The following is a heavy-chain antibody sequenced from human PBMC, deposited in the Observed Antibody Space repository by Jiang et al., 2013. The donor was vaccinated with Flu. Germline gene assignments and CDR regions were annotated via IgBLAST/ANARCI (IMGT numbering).Heavy chain of an antibody. CDR1: GFTFSSYG. J-gene: IGHJ2*01. CDR2: IWYDGSNK. V-gene: IGHV3-33*01. D-gene: IGHD2-21*02. CDR3: ARKGCGGDCYSGSWYFDL. Sequence: VQLVESGGGVVQPGRSLRLSCAASGFTFSSYGMHWVRQAPGKGLEWVAVIWYDGSNKYYADSVKGRFTISRDNSKNTLYLQMNSLRAEDAAVYYCARKGCGGDCYSGSWYFDLWGRGTLVTVSS.